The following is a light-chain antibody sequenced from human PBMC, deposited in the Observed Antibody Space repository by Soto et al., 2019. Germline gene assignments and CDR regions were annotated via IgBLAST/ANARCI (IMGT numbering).Light chain of an antibody. V-gene: IGKV1-5*01. Sequence: DIHMTQSPSTLSSSIGDRVTITFLASQSISSWLAWYQQKPGKAPKLLIYDASSLESGVPSRFSGSGSGTEFTLTISSLQPDDFATYYCRQYNSYPWTFGQGTRLEIK. CDR1: QSISSW. CDR2: DAS. J-gene: IGKJ5*01. CDR3: RQYNSYPWT.